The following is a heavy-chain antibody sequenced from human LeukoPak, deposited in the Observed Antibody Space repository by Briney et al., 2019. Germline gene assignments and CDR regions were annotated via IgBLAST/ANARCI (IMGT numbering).Heavy chain of an antibody. CDR3: ARARGYSYGFDY. Sequence: SVKVSCKASGGTFSSYAISWVRQAPGQGLEWMGGIIPTFGTANYAQKFQGRVTITTDESTSTAYMELSSLRSEDTAVYYCARARGYSYGFDYWGQGTLVTVSS. D-gene: IGHD5-18*01. CDR1: GGTFSSYA. V-gene: IGHV1-69*05. CDR2: IIPTFGTA. J-gene: IGHJ4*02.